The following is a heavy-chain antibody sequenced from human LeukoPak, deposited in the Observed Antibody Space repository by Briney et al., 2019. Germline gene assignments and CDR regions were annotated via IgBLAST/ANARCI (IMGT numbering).Heavy chain of an antibody. CDR2: IYYSGST. CDR1: GYSISSGYY. Sequence: SETLSLTCAVSGYSISSGYYWGWIRQPPGKGLEWIGSIYYSGSTYYNPSLKSRVTISVDTSKNQFSLKLSSVTAADTAVYYCARRAAAGRIDYWGQGTLVTVSS. D-gene: IGHD6-13*01. V-gene: IGHV4-38-2*01. J-gene: IGHJ4*02. CDR3: ARRAAAGRIDY.